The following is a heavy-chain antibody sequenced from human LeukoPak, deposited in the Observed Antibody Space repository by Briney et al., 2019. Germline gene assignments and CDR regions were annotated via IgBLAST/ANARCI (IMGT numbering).Heavy chain of an antibody. CDR2: IYYSGST. J-gene: IGHJ4*02. D-gene: IGHD3-22*01. V-gene: IGHV4-39*01. CDR1: GGSISSSSYY. Sequence: RPSETLSLTCTVSGGSISSSSYYWGWIRQPPGKGLEWIGSIYYSGSTYYNPSLKSRVTISVDTSKNQFSLKLSSVTAADTAVHYCARQWSRWYDTKSRYFDYWGQGTLVTVSS. CDR3: ARQWSRWYDTKSRYFDY.